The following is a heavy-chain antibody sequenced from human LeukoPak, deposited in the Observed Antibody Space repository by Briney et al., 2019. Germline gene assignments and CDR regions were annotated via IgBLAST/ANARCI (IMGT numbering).Heavy chain of an antibody. CDR1: GFTFSAYA. V-gene: IGHV3-69-1*02. CDR2: IGSDNKP. Sequence: PGGSLRLSCEASGFTFSAYAMTWVRQAPGKGLEWVSSIGSDNKPHYSESVKGRFAISRDNAKNSLYLQMNNLRAEDTALYYCATTRDYTGSLINFSEYWGQGTLVTVSS. J-gene: IGHJ4*02. D-gene: IGHD2-2*02. CDR3: ATTRDYTGSLINFSEY.